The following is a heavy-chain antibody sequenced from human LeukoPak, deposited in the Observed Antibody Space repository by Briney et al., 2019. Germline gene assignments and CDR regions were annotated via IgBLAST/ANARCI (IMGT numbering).Heavy chain of an antibody. V-gene: IGHV3-7*01. J-gene: IGHJ4*02. CDR1: GFTFSSYW. CDR3: ARVPPYGDYRGDSQPADY. CDR2: IKQDGSEK. D-gene: IGHD4-17*01. Sequence: PGVSLRLSCAASGFTFSSYWMSWARQDPGKGLEWVANIKQDGSEKYYVDSVKVRFTISRDNAKNSLYLQMNSLRAEDTAVYYCARVPPYGDYRGDSQPADYWGQGTLVTVSS.